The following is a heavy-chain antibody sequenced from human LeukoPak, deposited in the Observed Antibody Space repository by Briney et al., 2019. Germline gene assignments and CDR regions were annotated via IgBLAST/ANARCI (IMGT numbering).Heavy chain of an antibody. V-gene: IGHV3-30*18. J-gene: IGHJ4*02. CDR2: ISYDGSNK. CDR3: AKDKYAGTTAPYFDY. D-gene: IGHD1-7*01. CDR1: GFTFSSYG. Sequence: PGGSLRLSCAASGFTFSSYGMHWVRQAPGKGLEWVAVISYDGSNKYYADSVKGRFTISRDNSKNTLYLQMNSLRAEDTAVYYCAKDKYAGTTAPYFDYWGQGTLVTVSS.